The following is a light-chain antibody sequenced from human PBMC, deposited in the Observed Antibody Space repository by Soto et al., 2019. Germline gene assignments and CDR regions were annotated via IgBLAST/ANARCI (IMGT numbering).Light chain of an antibody. CDR3: QKYNTSPWT. CDR1: QGISHY. CDR2: AVY. V-gene: IGKV1-27*01. Sequence: DIQMTQSPSSLSTSVGDRVTITCRASQGISHYLAWYQQKPGKVPTLLIYAVYTLQSGVPSRFSGSGSGTDFTLTITSLQPEDVATYYCQKYNTSPWTFGQGTKVELK. J-gene: IGKJ1*01.